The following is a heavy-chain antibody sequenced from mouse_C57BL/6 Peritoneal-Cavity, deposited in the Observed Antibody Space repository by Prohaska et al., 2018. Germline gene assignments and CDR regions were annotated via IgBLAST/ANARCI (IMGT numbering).Heavy chain of an antibody. V-gene: IGHV1-59*01. CDR2: IDPSDSYT. CDR1: GYTFTSYW. J-gene: IGHJ2*01. D-gene: IGHD6-2*01. Sequence: QVQLQQPGAELVRPGTSVKLSCKASGYTFTSYWMHWVKQRPGQGLEWIGVIDPSDSYTNYNQKFKGKATLTVDPSSSTAYMQLSSLTSDYSAVYYCARWISVGYCDYWGQGTTLTVSS. CDR3: ARWISVGYCDY.